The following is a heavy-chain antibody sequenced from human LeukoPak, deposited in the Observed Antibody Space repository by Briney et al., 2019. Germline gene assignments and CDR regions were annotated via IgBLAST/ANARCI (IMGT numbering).Heavy chain of an antibody. J-gene: IGHJ4*02. Sequence: GGSLRLSCAASGFTVSSNYMSWVRQAPGKGLEWVSVIYSGGSTYYADSVKGRFTISRGNSKNTLYLQMNSLRAEDTAVYYCASTNILTGYAFDYWGQGTLVTVSS. V-gene: IGHV3-66*01. CDR3: ASTNILTGYAFDY. D-gene: IGHD3-9*01. CDR2: IYSGGST. CDR1: GFTVSSNY.